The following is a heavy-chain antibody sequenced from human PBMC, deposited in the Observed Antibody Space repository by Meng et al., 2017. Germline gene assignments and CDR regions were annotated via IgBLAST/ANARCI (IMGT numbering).Heavy chain of an antibody. CDR3: ASLTGWFDP. CDR2: IIPIFGTA. J-gene: IGHJ5*02. Sequence: QAQLVQCGVGGREPGSWVKVSCKASGGTCSSYAISWVRQAPGQGLEWMGGIIPIFGTANYAQKFQGRVTITADKSTSTAYMELSSLRSEDTAAYYCASLTGWFDPWGQGTLVTVSS. CDR1: GGTCSSYA. V-gene: IGHV1-69*06. D-gene: IGHD3-10*01.